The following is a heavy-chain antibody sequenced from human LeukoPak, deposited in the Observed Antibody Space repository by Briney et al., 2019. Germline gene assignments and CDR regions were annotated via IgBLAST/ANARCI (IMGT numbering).Heavy chain of an antibody. J-gene: IGHJ4*02. CDR2: IKSRTDGGTT. Sequence: GGSLRLSCAASGFTFTSYAMNWVRQAPGKGLEWVGRIKSRTDGGTTDYAAPVKGRFTISRDDSKNTVYLHMNSLKTEDTAVYYCTTDGVGSTPYYLHYWGQGTLATVSS. D-gene: IGHD1-26*01. V-gene: IGHV3-15*01. CDR3: TTDGVGSTPYYLHY. CDR1: GFTFTSYA.